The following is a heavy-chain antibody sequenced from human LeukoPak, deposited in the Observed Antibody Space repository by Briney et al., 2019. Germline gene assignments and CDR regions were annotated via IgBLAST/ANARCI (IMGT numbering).Heavy chain of an antibody. CDR3: ARGSPSSSGWYGDY. D-gene: IGHD6-19*01. Sequence: GASVKVSCKASGYTFTGYYMHWVRHAPGQGLEWMGWINPNSGGTNYAQKFQGRVTMTRDTSISTAYMELSRLRSDDTAVYYCARGSPSSSGWYGDYWGQGTLVTVSS. J-gene: IGHJ4*02. CDR1: GYTFTGYY. V-gene: IGHV1-2*02. CDR2: INPNSGGT.